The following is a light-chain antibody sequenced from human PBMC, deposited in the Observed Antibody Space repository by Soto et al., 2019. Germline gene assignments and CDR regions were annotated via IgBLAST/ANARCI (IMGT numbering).Light chain of an antibody. V-gene: IGKV3-20*01. Sequence: EIVLTQSPGTLSLSPGEGATLSCRASQSVTSNYLAWYQQKPCQAPRLLIYGASTRAAGVPDRFSGSGSGSDFTLTITRLASEDFAVYYWQQNVRSPLLYTFGQGTKLGVK. CDR2: GAS. CDR3: QQNVRSPLLYT. CDR1: QSVTSNY. J-gene: IGKJ2*01.